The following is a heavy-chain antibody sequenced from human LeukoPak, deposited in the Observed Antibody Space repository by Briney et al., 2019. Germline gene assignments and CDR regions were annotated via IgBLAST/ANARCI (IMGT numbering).Heavy chain of an antibody. CDR2: IIPIFGTA. D-gene: IGHD5-18*01. J-gene: IGHJ6*03. CDR3: ARGRQLWAGNYYYYMDV. V-gene: IGHV1-69*05. CDR1: GGTFSSYA. Sequence: SVKVSCKASGGTFSSYAISWVRQAPGQGLEWMGGIIPIFGTANYAQKFQGRVTITTDESTSTAYMELSSLRSEDTAVYHCARGRQLWAGNYYYYMDVWGKGTTVTVSS.